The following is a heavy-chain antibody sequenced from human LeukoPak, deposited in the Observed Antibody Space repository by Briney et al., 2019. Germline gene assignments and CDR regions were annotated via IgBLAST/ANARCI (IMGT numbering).Heavy chain of an antibody. Sequence: GQSLRLSCAASGFTFSSYAMHWVRQDPGKGLEWVAVISYDGSNKYYADSVKGRFTISRDNSKNTLYLQMNSLRAEDTAVYYCAREILVVVVAANHYGMDVWGQGTTVTVSS. CDR1: GFTFSSYA. V-gene: IGHV3-30-3*01. D-gene: IGHD2-15*01. CDR3: AREILVVVVAANHYGMDV. CDR2: ISYDGSNK. J-gene: IGHJ6*02.